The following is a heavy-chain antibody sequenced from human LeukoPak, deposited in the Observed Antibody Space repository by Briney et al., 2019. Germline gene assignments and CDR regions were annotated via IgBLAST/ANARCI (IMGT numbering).Heavy chain of an antibody. Sequence: GGSLRLSCAASGFTFSSYDMSWVRQAPGKGLQWVSSISGSGGSTYYADSVKGRFTISRDNSKNTLYVQMNSLRAEDTAIYYCATVTREEGIAVAGTFDYWSQGTLVTVSS. D-gene: IGHD6-19*01. CDR2: ISGSGGST. J-gene: IGHJ4*02. V-gene: IGHV3-23*01. CDR3: ATVTREEGIAVAGTFDY. CDR1: GFTFSSYD.